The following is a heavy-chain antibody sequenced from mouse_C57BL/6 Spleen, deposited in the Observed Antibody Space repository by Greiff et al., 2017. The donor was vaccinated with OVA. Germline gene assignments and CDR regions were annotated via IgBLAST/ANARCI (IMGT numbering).Heavy chain of an antibody. CDR1: GYTFTDYN. CDR3: ARASYVWYFDV. CDR2: INPNNGGT. Sequence: EVQLQQSGPELVKPGASVTIPCKASGYTFTDYNMDWVKQSHGKSLEWIGDINPNNGGTIYNQKFKGKATLTVDKSSSTAYMELRSLTSEDNAVYYCARASYVWYFDVWGTGTTVTVSS. J-gene: IGHJ1*03. D-gene: IGHD1-1*01. V-gene: IGHV1-18*01.